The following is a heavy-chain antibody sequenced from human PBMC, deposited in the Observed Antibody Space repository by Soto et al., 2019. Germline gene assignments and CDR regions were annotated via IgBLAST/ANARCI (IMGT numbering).Heavy chain of an antibody. CDR2: IDPSDSYT. J-gene: IGHJ5*02. CDR3: ERYAHGPPRTNWLDP. CDR1: GYSFTSYW. V-gene: IGHV5-10-1*01. D-gene: IGHD2-2*01. Sequence: PGESLKISCKGSGYSFTSYWISWVRQMPGKGLEWMGRIDPSDSYTNYSPSFQGHVTISADKSISTAYLQWSSLKASDTAMYYCERYAHGPPRTNWLDPWGQGTLVTVSS.